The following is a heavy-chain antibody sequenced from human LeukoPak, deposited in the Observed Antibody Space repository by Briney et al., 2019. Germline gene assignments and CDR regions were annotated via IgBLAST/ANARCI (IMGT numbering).Heavy chain of an antibody. CDR3: ARAHRGRSSSSADFDY. Sequence: PSETLSLTCTVSGGSISSYYWSWIRQPPGKGLEWIGYIYYSGSTYYNPSLKSRVTISVDTSKNQFSLKLSSVTAADTAVYYCARAHRGRSSSSADFDYWGQGTLVTVSS. CDR2: IYYSGST. CDR1: GGSISSYY. J-gene: IGHJ4*02. V-gene: IGHV4-59*12. D-gene: IGHD6-13*01.